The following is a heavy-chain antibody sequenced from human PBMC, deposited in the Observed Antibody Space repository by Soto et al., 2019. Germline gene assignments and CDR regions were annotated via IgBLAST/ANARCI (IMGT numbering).Heavy chain of an antibody. Sequence: HPGGSLRLSCAASGFTFSSYWMTWVRQAPGKGLEWVANINQDGSEKYYVDSVRGRFSISRDNAKNSLSLQMSSLRAEDTAVYYCAKDLTYYGSAPGSDYNPISEAYWGQGTLVTVSS. CDR3: AKDLTYYGSAPGSDYNPISEAY. CDR1: GFTFSSYW. D-gene: IGHD3-10*01. J-gene: IGHJ4*02. CDR2: INQDGSEK. V-gene: IGHV3-7*01.